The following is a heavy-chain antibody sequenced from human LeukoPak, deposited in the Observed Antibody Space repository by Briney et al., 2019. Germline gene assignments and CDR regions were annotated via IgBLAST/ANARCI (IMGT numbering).Heavy chain of an antibody. D-gene: IGHD3-10*01. CDR2: ISSSSSYI. Sequence: KAGGSLRLSCAASGFTFSSYSMNWVRQAPGKGLEWVSSISSSSSYIYYADSVKGRFTISRDNAKNSLYLQMNSLRAEDTAVYYCARGRNYYGSGSYHNPNFDYWGQGTLVTVSS. V-gene: IGHV3-21*01. CDR1: GFTFSSYS. CDR3: ARGRNYYGSGSYHNPNFDY. J-gene: IGHJ4*02.